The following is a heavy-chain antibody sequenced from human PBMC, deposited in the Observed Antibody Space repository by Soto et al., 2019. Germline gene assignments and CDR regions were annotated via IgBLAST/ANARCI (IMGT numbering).Heavy chain of an antibody. Sequence: QVQLVQSGAEVKKPGSSVRFSCKVSGGTFSTYNISWVRQAPGQGLEWMGGIFPIFGRVNYAQQFQGRVTITADESTSTAYLEVYRLTSEDTAVYYCALLRPITGIYWGQGTLVTVSS. CDR3: ALLRPITGIY. CDR1: GGTFSTYN. V-gene: IGHV1-69*01. D-gene: IGHD3-16*01. CDR2: IFPIFGRV. J-gene: IGHJ4*02.